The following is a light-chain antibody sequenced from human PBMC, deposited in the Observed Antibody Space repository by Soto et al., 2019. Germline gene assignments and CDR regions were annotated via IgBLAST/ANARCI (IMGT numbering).Light chain of an antibody. CDR3: QQSYSTPHAWT. CDR1: QSISSY. J-gene: IGKJ1*01. CDR2: AAS. V-gene: IGKV1-39*01. Sequence: DIQMTQSPSSLSASVGDRVTNTCRASQSISSYLNWYQQKPGKAPKLLIYAASSLQSGVPSRFSGSGSGTDFTLTISSLQPEDFATYYCQQSYSTPHAWTFGQGTKVEIK.